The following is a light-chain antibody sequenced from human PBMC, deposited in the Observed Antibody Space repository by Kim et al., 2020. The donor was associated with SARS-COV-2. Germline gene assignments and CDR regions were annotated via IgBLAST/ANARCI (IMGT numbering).Light chain of an antibody. CDR2: DAS. Sequence: ASVGDRVTSTCQASQDIRNYLNWYQQKPGKAPKLLIYDASKLETGVPSRFSGSGSGTDFTLTISSLQPEDIATYYCQQFDNLPMFTFGRGTKLEI. CDR1: QDIRNY. CDR3: QQFDNLPMFT. J-gene: IGKJ2*01. V-gene: IGKV1-33*01.